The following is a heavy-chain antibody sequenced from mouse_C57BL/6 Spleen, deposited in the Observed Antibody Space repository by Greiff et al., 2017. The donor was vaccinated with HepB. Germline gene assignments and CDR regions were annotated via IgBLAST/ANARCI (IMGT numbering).Heavy chain of an antibody. CDR3: ARGEDYGSSYTFAY. Sequence: VQLQQPGAELVKPGASVKLSCKASGYTFTNYWMQWVKQRPGQGLEWIGEIDPSDSYTNYNQKFKGKATLTVDTSSSTAYMQLSSLTSEDSAVYYCARGEDYGSSYTFAYWGQGTLVTVSA. V-gene: IGHV1-50*01. CDR2: IDPSDSYT. D-gene: IGHD1-1*01. CDR1: GYTFTNYW. J-gene: IGHJ3*01.